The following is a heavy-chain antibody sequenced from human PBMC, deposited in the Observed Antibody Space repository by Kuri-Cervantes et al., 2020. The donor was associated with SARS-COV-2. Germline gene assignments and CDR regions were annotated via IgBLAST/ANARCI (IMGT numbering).Heavy chain of an antibody. CDR3: ARHPPGWLLPYNWFDP. Sequence: GESLKIFCKGSGYSFTSYWIGWVRQMPGKGLEWMGIIYPGDSDTRYSPSFQGQVTISADKSISTAYLQWSSLKASDTAMYYCARHPPGWLLPYNWFDPWGQGPLVPVSS. CDR1: GYSFTSYW. CDR2: IYPGDSDT. D-gene: IGHD3-22*01. J-gene: IGHJ5*02. V-gene: IGHV5-51*01.